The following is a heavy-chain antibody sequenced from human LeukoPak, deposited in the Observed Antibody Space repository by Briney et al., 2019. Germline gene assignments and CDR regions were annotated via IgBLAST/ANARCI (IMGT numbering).Heavy chain of an antibody. Sequence: TSVKVSCKASGYTFTGYYMHWVRQAPGQGLELMGWINPNSGGTNYAQKFQGRVTMTRDTSISTAYMELSRLRSDDTAVYYCARDHNQLLSRYYYYYMDVWGKGTTVTVSS. J-gene: IGHJ6*03. CDR1: GYTFTGYY. D-gene: IGHD2-2*01. CDR3: ARDHNQLLSRYYYYYMDV. CDR2: INPNSGGT. V-gene: IGHV1-2*02.